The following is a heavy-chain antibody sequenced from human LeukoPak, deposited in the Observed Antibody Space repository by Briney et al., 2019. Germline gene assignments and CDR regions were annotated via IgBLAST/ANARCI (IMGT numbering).Heavy chain of an antibody. CDR2: IFFSGST. CDR3: ARKGDGYNSGYFDL. D-gene: IGHD5-24*01. CDR1: GGSISSSSYY. Sequence: SETLSLTCSVSGGSISSSSYYWGWLRQPPGKGLEWIGSIFFSGSTYYNPSLKSRVTMSVDTSKNQFSLIPSSMTAADTAVYYCARKGDGYNSGYFDLWGRGTLVTVSS. V-gene: IGHV4-39*01. J-gene: IGHJ2*01.